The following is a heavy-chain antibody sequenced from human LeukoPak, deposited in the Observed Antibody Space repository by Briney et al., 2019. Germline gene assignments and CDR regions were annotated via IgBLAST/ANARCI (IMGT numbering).Heavy chain of an antibody. Sequence: PGGSLRLSCSASGFTFSSYAMHWVRQAPGKGLVYVSAISSNGGSTYYADSVKGRFTISRDNSKNTLYLQMSSLRAEDTAVYYCVKGGEFTIGGSSTPDFDYWGQGTLVTVSS. CDR1: GFTFSSYA. CDR3: VKGGEFTIGGSSTPDFDY. J-gene: IGHJ4*02. V-gene: IGHV3-64D*09. CDR2: ISSNGGST. D-gene: IGHD2-15*01.